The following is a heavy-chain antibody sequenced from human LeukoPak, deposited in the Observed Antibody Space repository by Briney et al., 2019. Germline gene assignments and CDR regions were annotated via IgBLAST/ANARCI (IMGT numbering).Heavy chain of an antibody. CDR2: ISWNSGSI. CDR1: GFTFDDYA. D-gene: IGHD3-10*01. CDR3: AKGGAGHYYYYMDV. J-gene: IGHJ6*03. V-gene: IGHV3-9*01. Sequence: GRSLRLSCAASGFTFDDYAMHWVRQAPGKGLEWVSGISWNSGSICYADSVKGRFTISRDNAKNSLYLQMNSLRAEDTALYYCAKGGAGHYYYYMDVWGKGTTVTISS.